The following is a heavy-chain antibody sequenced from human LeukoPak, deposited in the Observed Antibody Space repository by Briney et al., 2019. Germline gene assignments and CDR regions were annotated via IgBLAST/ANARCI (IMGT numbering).Heavy chain of an antibody. CDR1: GFTFSSLW. Sequence: PGGSLRLSCAASGFTFSSLWMHWVRQAPGKGLVWVSYINSDGSSTRYADSVKGRFTISRDNSKNTLYLQMNSLRAEDTAVYYCAKDYLMGYYDSSGRVSVGFDYWGQGTLVTVSS. V-gene: IGHV3-74*01. CDR2: INSDGSST. D-gene: IGHD3-22*01. CDR3: AKDYLMGYYDSSGRVSVGFDY. J-gene: IGHJ4*02.